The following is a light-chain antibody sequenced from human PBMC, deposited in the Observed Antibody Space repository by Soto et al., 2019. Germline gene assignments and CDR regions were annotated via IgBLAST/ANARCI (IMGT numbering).Light chain of an antibody. CDR2: GAS. Sequence: EIVLTQSPGTLSLCPGERATLSCRAGQSVSSNLAWYQQKPGQAPRLLIYGASTRATGIPARFSGSGSGTEFTLTISGLQSEDFAVYYCQTYDSWPLFGQGARLEI. CDR1: QSVSSN. J-gene: IGKJ5*01. CDR3: QTYDSWPL. V-gene: IGKV3-15*01.